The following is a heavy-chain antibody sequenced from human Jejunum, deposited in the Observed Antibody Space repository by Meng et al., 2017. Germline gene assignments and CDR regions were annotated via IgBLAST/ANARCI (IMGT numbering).Heavy chain of an antibody. J-gene: IGHJ4*02. D-gene: IGHD1-26*01. CDR2: INHSGDGP. Sequence: GESLKISYVASGFTFSSHAMSWFRQAPGKGLEWVSGINHSGDGPFYADSVKGRFTISRDNSKNTLYLQMTSLRAEDTAVYYCAKDLGERGMGATCHSWGQGSLVTVSS. CDR1: GFTFSSHA. V-gene: IGHV3-23*01. CDR3: AKDLGERGMGATCHS.